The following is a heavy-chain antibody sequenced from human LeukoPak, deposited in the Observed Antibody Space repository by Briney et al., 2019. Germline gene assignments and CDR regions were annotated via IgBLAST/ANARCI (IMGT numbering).Heavy chain of an antibody. D-gene: IGHD3-3*01. J-gene: IGHJ4*02. CDR2: ISGSGAT. CDR1: GFTFSTSA. Sequence: GGSLRLSCAASGFTFSTSAMTWVRQAPGKGLEWVSGISGSGATDYADSVKGRFTISRDNSKNTLYLQMNSLRAEDTAVYYCAKGAPNYDFWSGYPDYWGQGTLVTVSS. CDR3: AKGAPNYDFWSGYPDY. V-gene: IGHV3-23*01.